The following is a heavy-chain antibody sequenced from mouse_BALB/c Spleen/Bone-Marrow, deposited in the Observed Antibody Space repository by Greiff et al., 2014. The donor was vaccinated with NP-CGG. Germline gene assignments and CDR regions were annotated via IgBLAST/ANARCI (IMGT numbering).Heavy chain of an antibody. J-gene: IGHJ3*01. V-gene: IGHV14-3*02. Sequence: VQLQQSGAELVKPGASVKLPCTVSGFNIKDTYIHWMKQRPEQGLEWIGRIDPVNGNGKFDPKFQGKATITADTSSNTAYLQLISLTSEDTAVYYCARSGGHYDGACFTYWGQGTLVTVST. CDR3: ARSGGHYDGACFTY. D-gene: IGHD1-2*01. CDR2: IDPVNGNG. CDR1: GFNIKDTY.